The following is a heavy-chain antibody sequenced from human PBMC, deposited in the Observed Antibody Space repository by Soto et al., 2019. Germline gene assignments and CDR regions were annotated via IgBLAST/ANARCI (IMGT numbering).Heavy chain of an antibody. J-gene: IGHJ3*01. CDR3: ARSLASWVNVFDF. CDR1: GFSLSTTGVG. V-gene: IGHV2-5*02. Sequence: QITLKESGPTLVKPTQTLTLTCTYSGFSLSTTGVGVGWIRQPPGKALEWLAIVFWDDDKRYSLSLKNRLTITQDISKNQVVFTMTNMDPADTATYYCARSLASWVNVFDFWGQGTLVTVSS. CDR2: VFWDDDK.